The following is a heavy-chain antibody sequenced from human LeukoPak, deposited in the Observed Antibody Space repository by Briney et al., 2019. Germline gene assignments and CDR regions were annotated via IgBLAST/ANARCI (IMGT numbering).Heavy chain of an antibody. D-gene: IGHD6-13*01. CDR3: ARDSSSWSYYYYGMDV. CDR2: IWYDGSNK. V-gene: IGHV3-33*01. CDR1: GSTFSSYG. Sequence: GRSLRLSCAASGSTFSSYGMHWVRQAPGKGLEWVAVIWYDGSNKYYADSVKGRFTISRDNSKNTLYLQMNSLRAEDTAVYYCARDSSSWSYYYYGMDVWGQGTTVTVSS. J-gene: IGHJ6*02.